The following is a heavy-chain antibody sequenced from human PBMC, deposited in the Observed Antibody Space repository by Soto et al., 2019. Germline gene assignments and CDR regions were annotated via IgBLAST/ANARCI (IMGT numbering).Heavy chain of an antibody. CDR1: GFTFSSYA. V-gene: IGHV3-23*01. D-gene: IGHD3-9*01. CDR2: ISGSGGST. J-gene: IGHJ5*02. CDR3: AKDLYYDFLTGHNCFDP. Sequence: GGSLRLSCAASGFTFSSYAMSWVRQAPGKGLEWVSAISGSGGSTYYADSVKGRFTISRDNSKNTLYLQMNSLRVEDTAVYYFAKDLYYDFLTGHNCFDPWGQGTLVTVPS.